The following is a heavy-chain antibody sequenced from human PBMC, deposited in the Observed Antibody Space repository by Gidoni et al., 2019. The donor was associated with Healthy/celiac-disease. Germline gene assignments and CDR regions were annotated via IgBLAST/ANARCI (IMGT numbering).Heavy chain of an antibody. J-gene: IGHJ4*02. CDR2: IYYSGST. V-gene: IGHV4-39*07. CDR3: ARDRYGSSGYYGLDY. D-gene: IGHD3-22*01. Sequence: QLQLQEAGAGLVKPSATLSLTCTVAGGSSSSSSSYWGWIRQPPGKGLEWIGGIYYSGSTYYNPSLKSRVTISVDTSKNQFSLKLSSVTAADTAVYYCARDRYGSSGYYGLDYWGQGTLVTVSS. CDR1: GGSSSSSSSY.